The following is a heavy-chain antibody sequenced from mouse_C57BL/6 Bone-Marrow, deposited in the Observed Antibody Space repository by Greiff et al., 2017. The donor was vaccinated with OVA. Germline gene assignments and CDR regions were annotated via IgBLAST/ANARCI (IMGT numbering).Heavy chain of an antibody. CDR2: INPNNGGT. J-gene: IGHJ3*01. CDR3: ARQGPEKACFAY. D-gene: IGHD3-3*01. V-gene: IGHV1-18*01. Sequence: VQLQQTGPELVKPGASVKIPCKASGYTFTDYNMDWVKQSHGKRLEWIGDINPNNGGTIYNQKFKGKATFTVDKSSSTAYMELRSLTSEDTAVYYCARQGPEKACFAYWGQGTLVTVSA. CDR1: GYTFTDYN.